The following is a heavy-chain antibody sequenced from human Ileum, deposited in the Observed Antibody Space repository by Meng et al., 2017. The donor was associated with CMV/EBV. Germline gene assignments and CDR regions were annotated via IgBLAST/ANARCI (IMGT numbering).Heavy chain of an antibody. CDR3: MGYYGSGSPRE. Sequence: VQPLQSWCTLVNPGESLSISWEGSEASFSDYYMSWIRQATGKGLEWLSFISSRGTDTEYADSVKGRFTISRDNGKKSLYLQMDRLGVDDTAVYYCMGYYGSGSPREWGQGNLVTVSS. V-gene: IGHV3-11*03. D-gene: IGHD3-10*01. J-gene: IGHJ4*02. CDR2: ISSRGTDT. CDR1: EASFSDYY.